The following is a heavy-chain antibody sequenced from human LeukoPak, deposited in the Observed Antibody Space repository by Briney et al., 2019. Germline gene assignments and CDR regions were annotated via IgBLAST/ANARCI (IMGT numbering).Heavy chain of an antibody. V-gene: IGHV3-21*01. CDR3: ARGTGKTKAFDI. D-gene: IGHD1/OR15-1a*01. CDR1: GFTFSSYS. J-gene: IGHJ3*02. CDR2: ISSSSNYI. Sequence: GGSLRLFCAASGFTFSSYSINWVRQAPGKGLEWASSISSSSNYIYYADSVKGRFTISRDNTKNSVSLQMKSLRVEDAAVYYCARGTGKTKAFDIWGQGTMVTVSS.